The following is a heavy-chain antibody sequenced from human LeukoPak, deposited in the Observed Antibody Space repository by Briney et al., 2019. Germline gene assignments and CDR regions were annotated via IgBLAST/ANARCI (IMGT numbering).Heavy chain of an antibody. V-gene: IGHV3-53*01. Sequence: PGGSLRLSCAASGFTFSSNYMSWVRQAPGKGLEWVSVIYSGGSTYYADSVKGRFTIPRDNPKNTLYLQMNSLRAEDTAVYYCASGSGSYRTPYYYMDVWGTGTTVTVSS. CDR2: IYSGGST. D-gene: IGHD3-10*01. CDR1: GFTFSSNY. J-gene: IGHJ6*03. CDR3: ASGSGSYRTPYYYMDV.